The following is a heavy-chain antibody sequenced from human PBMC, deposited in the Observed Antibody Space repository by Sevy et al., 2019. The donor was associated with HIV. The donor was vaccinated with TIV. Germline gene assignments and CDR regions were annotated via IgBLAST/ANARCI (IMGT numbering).Heavy chain of an antibody. J-gene: IGHJ4*02. CDR1: GFTFSSYW. V-gene: IGHV3-21*06. Sequence: GGSLRLSCAASGFTFSSYWMSWVRQAPGKGLEWVSSISGLSNYIYYAESLKGRFIISRDNAKNTLYLQMNSLRADDTAVYYCARGPPDGSYDYFDYRGQGTLVTVSS. D-gene: IGHD1-26*01. CDR2: ISGLSNYI. CDR3: ARGPPDGSYDYFDY.